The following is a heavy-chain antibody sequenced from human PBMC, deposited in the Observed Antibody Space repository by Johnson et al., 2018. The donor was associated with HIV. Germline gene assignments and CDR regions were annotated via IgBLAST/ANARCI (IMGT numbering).Heavy chain of an antibody. D-gene: IGHD6-13*01. CDR1: GFTFTSYA. Sequence: QVQLVEPRGGVVQPGTSLRLSCSASGFTFTSYAMHWVRQAPGKGLEWVAVISYDGSNKYYADSVKGRFPISRDNSKNTLYLQMNSLRAEDTAVYYCARDPRSSSWYYYSNDAFDIWGQGTMVTVSS. V-gene: IGHV3-30-3*01. CDR2: ISYDGSNK. J-gene: IGHJ3*02. CDR3: ARDPRSSSWYYYSNDAFDI.